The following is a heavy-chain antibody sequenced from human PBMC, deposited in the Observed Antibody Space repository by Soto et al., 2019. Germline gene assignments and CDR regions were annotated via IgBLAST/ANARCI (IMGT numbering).Heavy chain of an antibody. Sequence: QVQLVQSGAEVKKPGASVKVSCKASGYTFTSYGISWVRQAPGQGLEWMGWISAYNGNTNYAQKLQGRVTMTTDTSTSTAYMELRSLRSDDTAVYYCARDYCSGGSCYPPHYYYGMDVWGQGTTVTVSS. V-gene: IGHV1-18*01. D-gene: IGHD2-15*01. CDR1: GYTFTSYG. CDR2: ISAYNGNT. CDR3: ARDYCSGGSCYPPHYYYGMDV. J-gene: IGHJ6*02.